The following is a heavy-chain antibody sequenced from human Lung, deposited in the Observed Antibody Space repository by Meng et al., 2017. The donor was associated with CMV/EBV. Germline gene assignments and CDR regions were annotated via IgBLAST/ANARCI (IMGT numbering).Heavy chain of an antibody. J-gene: IGHJ4*02. CDR3: ARGSYLAVEG. CDR2: FYYRGSS. Sequence: VQFRESSPGLVKPSDTLSLTCTVPGGSIKSYYWSWIRQPPGQGLEWLGYFYYRGSSNYNPSLKSRVTISVDTSKNLFSLNLTSVTAADAALYYCARGSYLAVEGWGLGTLVTVSS. CDR1: GGSIKSYY. V-gene: IGHV4-59*07. D-gene: IGHD2-21*01.